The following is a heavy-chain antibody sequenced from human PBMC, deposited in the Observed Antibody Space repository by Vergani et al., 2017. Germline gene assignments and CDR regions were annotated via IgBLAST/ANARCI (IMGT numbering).Heavy chain of an antibody. J-gene: IGHJ5*02. CDR2: ISYDGSNK. Sequence: QVQLVESGGGVVQPGRSLRLSCAASGFTFSSYAMHWVRQAPGKGLEWVAVISYDGSNKYYADSVKGRFTISRDNSKNTLYLQMNSLRAEDTAVYYCARVGLDSWNRNGDWFDPWGQGTLVTVSS. CDR1: GFTFSSYA. V-gene: IGHV3-30-3*01. D-gene: IGHD1-20*01. CDR3: ARVGLDSWNRNGDWFDP.